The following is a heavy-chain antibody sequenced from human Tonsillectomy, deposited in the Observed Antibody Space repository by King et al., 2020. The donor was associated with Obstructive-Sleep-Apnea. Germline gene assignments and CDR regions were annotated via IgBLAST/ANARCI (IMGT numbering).Heavy chain of an antibody. J-gene: IGHJ4*02. CDR1: DGSISSYY. CDR3: VSLRGYSYGLGGYFDY. CDR2: IYYSGST. D-gene: IGHD5-18*01. Sequence: VQLQESGPGLVKPSETLSLTCTVSDGSISSYYWSWIRQPPGKGLEWIGYIYYSGSTNSNPSLKSRVTISVDTSKNQFSLTLSFVTAADTAVYYCVSLRGYSYGLGGYFDYWGQGTLVTVSS. V-gene: IGHV4-59*01.